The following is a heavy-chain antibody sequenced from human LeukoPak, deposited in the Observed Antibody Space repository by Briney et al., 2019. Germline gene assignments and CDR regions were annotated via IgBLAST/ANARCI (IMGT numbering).Heavy chain of an antibody. Sequence: GGSLRLSCAASGFTFSSYAMSWVRQAPGKGLEWVSAISGSGGSTYYADSVKGRFTISRDNSKNTLYLQMNSLRAEDTAVYYCAKDGGGYLYYYGSGITFDYWGQGTLVTVSS. CDR3: AKDGGGYLYYYGSGITFDY. CDR1: GFTFSSYA. CDR2: ISGSGGST. V-gene: IGHV3-23*01. J-gene: IGHJ4*02. D-gene: IGHD3-10*01.